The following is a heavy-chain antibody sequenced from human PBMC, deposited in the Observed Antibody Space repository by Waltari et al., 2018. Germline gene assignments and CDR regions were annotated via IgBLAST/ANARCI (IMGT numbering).Heavy chain of an antibody. CDR3: ARDGSYYDFWSGLGKGYYMDV. J-gene: IGHJ6*03. V-gene: IGHV4-39*07. D-gene: IGHD3-3*01. CDR2: IYYSGST. CDR1: GCSISSSSSY. Sequence: QLQLQESGPGLVKPSETLSLTCTVSGCSISSSSSYWGWIRPPPGKWLEWIGSIYYSGSTYYNPSLKSRVTISVDTSKNQFSLKLSSVTAADTAVYYCARDGSYYDFWSGLGKGYYMDVWGKGTTVTISS.